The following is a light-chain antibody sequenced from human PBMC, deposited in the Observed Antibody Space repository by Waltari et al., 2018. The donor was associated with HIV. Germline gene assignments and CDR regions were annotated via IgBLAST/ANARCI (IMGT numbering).Light chain of an antibody. CDR1: SSNIGSNY. J-gene: IGLJ1*01. V-gene: IGLV1-47*01. CDR2: RNN. CDR3: AAWDDSLRGFYV. Sequence: QSVLTQPPSASGTPGQRVTISCSGSSSNIGSNYVYWYQQLPGTAPKLLIYRNNQRPSRVPDRFSGSKSGTSASLAISGLRSEDEADYYCAAWDDSLRGFYVFGTGTKVTVL.